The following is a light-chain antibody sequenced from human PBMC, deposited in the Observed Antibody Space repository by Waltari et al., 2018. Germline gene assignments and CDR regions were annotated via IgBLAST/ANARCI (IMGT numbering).Light chain of an antibody. CDR1: QSVSSS. CDR3: QQYSNWRT. Sequence: EIVLTQSPDTLSLSPGERATLSCRASQSVSSSLAWYQQKPGQAPRLLIYGASSRATGIPDRFSGSGSGTDFTLTISSLEPEDFAVYYCQQYSNWRTFGQGTKVEIK. J-gene: IGKJ1*01. V-gene: IGKV3-15*01. CDR2: GAS.